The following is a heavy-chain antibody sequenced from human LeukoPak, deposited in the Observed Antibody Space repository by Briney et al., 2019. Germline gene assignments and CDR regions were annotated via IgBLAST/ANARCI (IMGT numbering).Heavy chain of an antibody. CDR2: LSYGGRT. CDR3: ARQVESYCFDY. CDR1: GGSISSSSHY. Sequence: SETLSLTCNVAGGSISSSSHYWGWIRHPPGKGLEWIGSLSYGGRTYYNPSLKSRVTMSVDTSKNQFFLNLSSVTAADTAVYYCARQVESYCFDYWGQGTLVTVSS. V-gene: IGHV4-39*01. D-gene: IGHD1-1*01. J-gene: IGHJ4*02.